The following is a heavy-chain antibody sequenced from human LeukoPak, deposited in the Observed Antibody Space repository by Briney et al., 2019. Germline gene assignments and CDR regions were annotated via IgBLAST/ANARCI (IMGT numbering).Heavy chain of an antibody. CDR2: ISSGSGTI. V-gene: IGHV3-48*02. CDR3: APLGYCSGGSCSLDY. Sequence: QPGGSPRLSCAASGFTFSSYGMDWVRQAPGKGLEWVSYISSGSGTIYYADSVKGRFTISRDNAKKSLYLQMNSLRDEDTAVYYCAPLGYCSGGSCSLDYWGQGTLVTVSS. D-gene: IGHD2-15*01. J-gene: IGHJ4*02. CDR1: GFTFSSYG.